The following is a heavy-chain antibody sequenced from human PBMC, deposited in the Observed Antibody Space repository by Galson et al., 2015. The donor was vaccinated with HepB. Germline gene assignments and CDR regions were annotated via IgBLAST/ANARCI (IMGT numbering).Heavy chain of an antibody. CDR3: AELNYYVSSTDYYPYHYYGMDV. Sequence: SLRLSCAASGFTFDTFAMSWVRQPPGKGLEWVSAMSGTGTWTHSADSVKGRFSISRDNSRNTLYLQMNNLRAEDTAVYYCAELNYYVSSTDYYPYHYYGMDVWGQGTTVTVSS. CDR2: MSGTGTWT. D-gene: IGHD3-22*01. V-gene: IGHV3-23*01. J-gene: IGHJ6*02. CDR1: GFTFDTFA.